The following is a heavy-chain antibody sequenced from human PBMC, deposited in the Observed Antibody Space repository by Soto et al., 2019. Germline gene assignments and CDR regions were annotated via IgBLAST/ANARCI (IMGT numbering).Heavy chain of an antibody. J-gene: IGHJ4*02. CDR3: ARGSGVDESHYFDY. D-gene: IGHD2-8*01. V-gene: IGHV4-30-4*01. CDR2: IDYSGTT. CDR1: GGSIIKSDNY. Sequence: QVHLEESGPGLVKPSQTLSLTCTVSGGSIIKSDNYWSWIRQSPGKGLQWIGYIDYSGTTNYNPSLRRRVAISLDTSKNQFFLRVTSVTAADTAMYYCARGSGVDESHYFDYWGRGTLVTVSS.